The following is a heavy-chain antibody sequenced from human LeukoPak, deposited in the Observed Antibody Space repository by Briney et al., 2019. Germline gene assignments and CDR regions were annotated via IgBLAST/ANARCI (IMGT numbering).Heavy chain of an antibody. CDR2: IIPIFGTA. J-gene: IGHJ4*02. D-gene: IGHD3-9*01. CDR3: ARNAYDILTGYPYYFDY. V-gene: IGHV1-69*06. CDR1: GGTFSSYA. Sequence: SVKVSCKASGGTFSSYAISWVRQAPGQGLEWMGGIIPIFGTANYAQKFQGRVTITADKSTSTAYMELSSLRSEDTAVYYCARNAYDILTGYPYYFDYWGQGTLVTVSS.